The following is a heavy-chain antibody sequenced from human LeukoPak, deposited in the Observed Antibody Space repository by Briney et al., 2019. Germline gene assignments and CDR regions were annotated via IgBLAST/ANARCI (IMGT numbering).Heavy chain of an antibody. Sequence: GGSLRLSCAVSGFTFSNYDMNWVRQPPRKGPEWVTTISASGIHIYYADSAKGRFTISRDNSRNTLELQMNSLRGEDTAVYYCVRMVSGDSWGQGTLVTVTS. V-gene: IGHV3-23*01. CDR2: ISASGIHI. CDR3: VRMVSGDS. D-gene: IGHD2-8*01. CDR1: GFTFSNYD. J-gene: IGHJ4*02.